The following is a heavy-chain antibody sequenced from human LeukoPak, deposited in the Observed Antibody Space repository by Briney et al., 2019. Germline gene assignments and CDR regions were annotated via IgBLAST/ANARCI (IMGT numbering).Heavy chain of an antibody. CDR2: FTGRDNNI. Sequence: PGGSLTLSCAASGFTLSTYAMTWVRQAPGKGLEWVSGFTGRDNNIDYVDSVKGRFTISRDNSKNTLYLQMTSLRAEDTAVYYCAKVYRSGWSYFDSWGQGAAVTVSS. V-gene: IGHV3-23*01. CDR1: GFTLSTYA. J-gene: IGHJ4*02. CDR3: AKVYRSGWSYFDS. D-gene: IGHD6-19*01.